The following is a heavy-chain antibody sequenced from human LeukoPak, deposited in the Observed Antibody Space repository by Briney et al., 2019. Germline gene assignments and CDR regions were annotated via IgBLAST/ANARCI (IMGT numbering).Heavy chain of an antibody. V-gene: IGHV1-69*04. D-gene: IGHD2-15*01. CDR2: IIPILGIA. J-gene: IGHJ4*02. CDR1: GGTFSSYA. CDR3: VWGGVVVAATIDY. Sequence: GASVKVSCKASGGTFSSYAISWVRQAPGQGLEWMGRIIPILGIANYAQKFQGRVTITADKSTSTAYMELSSLRSEDTAVYYCVWGGVVVAATIDYWGQGTLVTVSS.